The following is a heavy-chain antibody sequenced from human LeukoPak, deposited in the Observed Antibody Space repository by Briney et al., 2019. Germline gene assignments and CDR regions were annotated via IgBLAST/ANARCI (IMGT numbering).Heavy chain of an antibody. J-gene: IGHJ4*02. CDR3: AKVTWESRPPDCNS. Sequence: GGSLRLSCVASGLTFSTHTMNWVRQAPGKGLEWVSAIRGSGDTALYADSVKGRFTISRDNFKNIVYLEMNSLRAEDTATYYCAKVTWESRPPDCNSWGPGTLVTVSS. CDR1: GLTFSTHT. CDR2: IRGSGDTA. V-gene: IGHV3-23*01. D-gene: IGHD6-6*01.